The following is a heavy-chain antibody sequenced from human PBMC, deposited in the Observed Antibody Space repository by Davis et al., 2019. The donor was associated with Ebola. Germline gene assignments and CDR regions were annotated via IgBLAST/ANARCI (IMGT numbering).Heavy chain of an antibody. CDR1: GFTFSGSA. D-gene: IGHD3-10*01. Sequence: PGGSLRLSCAASGFTFSGSAMHWVRQASGKGLEWVGRIRSKANSYATAYAASVKGRFTISRDDSKNTAYLQMNSLKTEDTAVYYCTRGQNYYGSGSPFYGMDVWGQGTTVTVSS. CDR3: TRGQNYYGSGSPFYGMDV. J-gene: IGHJ6*02. V-gene: IGHV3-73*01. CDR2: IRSKANSYAT.